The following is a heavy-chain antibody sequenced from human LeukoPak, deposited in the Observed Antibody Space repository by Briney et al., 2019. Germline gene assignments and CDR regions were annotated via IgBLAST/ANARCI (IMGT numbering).Heavy chain of an antibody. V-gene: IGHV1-46*01. CDR2: INPSGDNT. CDR1: GYTFTNNF. J-gene: IGHJ4*02. Sequence: ASVKVSCKASGYTFTNNFMHWVRQAPGQGLEWMGIINPSGDNTWYAQKFQGRVTMTTDTSTSTAYMELRSLRSDDTAVYYCARGFPSRRNYDSSGYYSYFFDYWGQGTLVTVSS. D-gene: IGHD3-22*01. CDR3: ARGFPSRRNYDSSGYYSYFFDY.